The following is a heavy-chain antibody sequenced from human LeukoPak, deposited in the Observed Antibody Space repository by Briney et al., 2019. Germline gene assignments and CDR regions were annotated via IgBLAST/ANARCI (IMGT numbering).Heavy chain of an antibody. J-gene: IGHJ6*02. CDR1: GYTFTSYD. CDR2: INPSGGST. D-gene: IGHD6-13*01. V-gene: IGHV1-46*01. CDR3: ARDLMRLLYSSSWYGAYYYYGMDV. Sequence: ASVKVSCKASGYTFTSYDMHWVRQAPGQGLEWMGIINPSGGSTSYAQKFQGRVTMTRDTSTSTVYMELSSLRSEDTAVYYCARDLMRLLYSSSWYGAYYYYGMDVWGQGTTVTVSS.